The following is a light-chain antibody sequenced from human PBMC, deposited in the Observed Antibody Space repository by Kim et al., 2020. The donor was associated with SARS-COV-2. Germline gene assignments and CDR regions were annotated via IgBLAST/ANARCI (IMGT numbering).Light chain of an antibody. Sequence: GQRVTISCPGSSSNIGSNYVYWYQQFPGTAPKVVIYRNSQRPSGVPERYSASKSGTSASLVISGLRSADEAVYYCAAWDDSLPAVVFGGGTQLTVL. CDR1: SSNIGSNY. CDR2: RNS. CDR3: AAWDDSLPAVV. V-gene: IGLV1-47*01. J-gene: IGLJ2*01.